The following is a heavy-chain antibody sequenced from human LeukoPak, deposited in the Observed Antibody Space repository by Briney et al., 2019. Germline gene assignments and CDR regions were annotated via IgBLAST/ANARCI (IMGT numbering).Heavy chain of an antibody. Sequence: SVKVSCKASGGTFSSYAISWVRQAPGQGLEWMGGIIPIFGTANYAQKFQGRVTITADESTSAAYMELSSLRSEDTAVYYCAKDIKWGYYYGMDVWGQGTTVTVSS. D-gene: IGHD5-12*01. CDR1: GGTFSSYA. V-gene: IGHV1-69*01. CDR2: IIPIFGTA. CDR3: AKDIKWGYYYGMDV. J-gene: IGHJ6*02.